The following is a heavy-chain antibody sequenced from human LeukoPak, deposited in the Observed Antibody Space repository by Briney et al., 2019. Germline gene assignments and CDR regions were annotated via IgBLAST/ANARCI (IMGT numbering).Heavy chain of an antibody. J-gene: IGHJ3*02. CDR2: IYYSGST. D-gene: IGHD5-18*01. CDR3: AKGNRGYSYGPQANAFDI. Sequence: SETLSLTYTVSGGSISSYYWSWIRQPPGKGLEWIGYIYYSGSTNYNPSLKSRVTISVDTSKNQFSLKLSSVTAADTAVYYCAKGNRGYSYGPQANAFDIWGQGTMVTVSS. CDR1: GGSISSYY. V-gene: IGHV4-59*01.